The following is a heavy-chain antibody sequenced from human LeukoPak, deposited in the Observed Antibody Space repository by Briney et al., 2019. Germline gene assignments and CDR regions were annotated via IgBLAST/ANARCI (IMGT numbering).Heavy chain of an antibody. J-gene: IGHJ6*02. V-gene: IGHV1-24*01. CDR3: ATRFGELELDHYYYYYGMDV. D-gene: IGHD3-10*01. Sequence: ASVKVSCKVSGYTLTELSMHWVRQAPGKGLEWMGGFDPEDGETIYAQKFQGRVTMTEDTSTDTAYMELSSLRSEDTAVYYCATRFGELELDHYYYYYGMDVWGQGTTVTVSS. CDR2: FDPEDGET. CDR1: GYTLTELS.